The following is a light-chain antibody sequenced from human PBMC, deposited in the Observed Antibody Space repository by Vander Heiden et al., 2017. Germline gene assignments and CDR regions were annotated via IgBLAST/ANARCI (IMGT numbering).Light chain of an antibody. J-gene: IGLJ1*01. V-gene: IGLV2-14*03. CDR3: NSYTTKNTLV. CDR1: SSDVGAYDY. Sequence: SALTQPASVSGSPGQSITISCTGTSSDVGAYDYGSWYQHRPGKAPKLIIYDVSTRPSGVSDRFSGSKSGITASLSISGVQAEDEADYYCNSYTTKNTLVFGSGT. CDR2: DVS.